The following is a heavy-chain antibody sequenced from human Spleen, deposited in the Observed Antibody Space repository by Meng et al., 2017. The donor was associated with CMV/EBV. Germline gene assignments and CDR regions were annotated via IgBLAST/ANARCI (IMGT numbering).Heavy chain of an antibody. J-gene: IGHJ3*02. V-gene: IGHV1-2*02. Sequence: ASVKVSCKTSGYTFTDYYFHWVRQAPGQGLEWMGWINPNNGDTNYTPKFQGRVTMTRDTSISTAYMELSRLRSDDTAVYYCTRGWYSSSSGHDAFEIWGQGTMVTVSS. CDR1: GYTFTDYY. D-gene: IGHD6-6*01. CDR3: TRGWYSSSSGHDAFEI. CDR2: INPNNGDT.